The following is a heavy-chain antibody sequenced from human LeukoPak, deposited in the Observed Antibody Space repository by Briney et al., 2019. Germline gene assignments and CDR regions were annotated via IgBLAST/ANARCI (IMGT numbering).Heavy chain of an antibody. Sequence: GGSLRLSCAASGFTFSSYAMSWVRKAPGKGLEWVSAISGSGGSTYYADSVKGRFTISRDNSKNTLYLQMNSLRAEDTAVYYCAKDSLKYGSGSYFKNYFDYWGQGTLVTVSS. CDR3: AKDSLKYGSGSYFKNYFDY. V-gene: IGHV3-23*01. J-gene: IGHJ4*02. CDR2: ISGSGGST. D-gene: IGHD3-10*01. CDR1: GFTFSSYA.